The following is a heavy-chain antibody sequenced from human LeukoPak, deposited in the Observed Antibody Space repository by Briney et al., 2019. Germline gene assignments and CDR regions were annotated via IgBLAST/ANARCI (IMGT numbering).Heavy chain of an antibody. J-gene: IGHJ4*02. Sequence: SETLSLTCTVSGGSISSGGYSWSWIRQPPGKGLEWIGYISYSGSTYYNPSLKSRVTMSLDTSKNQFSLKLSSVTAADTAVYYCAKMSTAEVCFDYWGQGTLVTVSS. CDR1: GGSISSGGYS. D-gene: IGHD5-24*01. CDR3: AKMSTAEVCFDY. CDR2: ISYSGST. V-gene: IGHV4-30-4*07.